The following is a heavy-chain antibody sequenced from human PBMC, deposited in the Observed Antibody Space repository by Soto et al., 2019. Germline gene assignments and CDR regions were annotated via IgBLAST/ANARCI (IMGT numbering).Heavy chain of an antibody. Sequence: QVQLVQSGAEVKKPGSSVKVSCKASGGTFSSYAISWVRQAPGQGLEWMGGIIPIFGTANYAQKFQGRVTITADESTSTAYRELSSLRSEDTAVYYCARNIVVVTANYYYYGMDVWGQGTTVTVSS. CDR2: IIPIFGTA. V-gene: IGHV1-69*12. CDR1: GGTFSSYA. CDR3: ARNIVVVTANYYYYGMDV. J-gene: IGHJ6*02. D-gene: IGHD2-21*02.